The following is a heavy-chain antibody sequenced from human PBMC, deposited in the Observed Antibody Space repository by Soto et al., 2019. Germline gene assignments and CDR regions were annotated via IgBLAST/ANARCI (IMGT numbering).Heavy chain of an antibody. V-gene: IGHV3-30-3*01. D-gene: IGHD6-19*01. CDR1: GFTFSSYA. CDR2: ISYDGSNK. Sequence: QVQLVESGGGVVQPGRSLRLSCAASGFTFSSYAMHWVRQAPGKGLEWVAVISYDGSNKYYADSVKGRFTISRDNSKNTLYLQMNSLRAEATAVYYCASSGWYSHYGMDVWGQGTTVTVSS. J-gene: IGHJ6*02. CDR3: ASSGWYSHYGMDV.